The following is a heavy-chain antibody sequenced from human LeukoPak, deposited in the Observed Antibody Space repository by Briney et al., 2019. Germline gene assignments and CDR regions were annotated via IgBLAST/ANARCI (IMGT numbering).Heavy chain of an antibody. CDR2: ISSSSSYI. CDR3: AGGLVDAYYFDY. J-gene: IGHJ4*02. Sequence: PGGSLRLSCAASGFTFSSYSMNWVRQAPGKGLEWVSSISSSSSYIYYADSVKGRFTISRDNAKNSLYLQMNSLRAEDTAVYYCAGGLVDAYYFDYWGQGTLVTVSS. V-gene: IGHV3-21*01. D-gene: IGHD3-10*01. CDR1: GFTFSSYS.